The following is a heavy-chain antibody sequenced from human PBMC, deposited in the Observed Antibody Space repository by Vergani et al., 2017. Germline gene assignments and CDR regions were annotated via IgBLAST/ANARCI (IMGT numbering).Heavy chain of an antibody. V-gene: IGHV3-15*01. CDR3: TTDSEQGYDILTSYYKLDDY. J-gene: IGHJ4*02. CDR2: IKSKTDGGTT. D-gene: IGHD3-9*01. Sequence: EVQLVESGGGLVKPGGSLRLSCAASGFTFSNAWMSWVRQAPGKGLEWVGRIKSKTDGGTTDYAAPVKGRFTISRDDSKNTLYLQMNSLKTEDTAVYYFTTDSEQGYDILTSYYKLDDYWGQGTLVTVSS. CDR1: GFTFSNAW.